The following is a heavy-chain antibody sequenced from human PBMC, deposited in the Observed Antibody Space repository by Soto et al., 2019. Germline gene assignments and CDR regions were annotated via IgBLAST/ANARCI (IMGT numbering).Heavy chain of an antibody. J-gene: IGHJ6*02. V-gene: IGHV2-26*01. CDR1: GFSLSNARMG. D-gene: IGHD4-17*01. CDR2: IFSNDEK. CDR3: ARIRKYGDYPYYYYGLDV. Sequence: QVTLKESGPVLVKPTETLTLTCTVSGFSLSNARMGVSWIRQPPGKALEWLAHIFSNDEKSYSTSLKSRLTISKYTSKSQLVLTMTNMDPVDTATYYCARIRKYGDYPYYYYGLDVWCQGTPVTVSS.